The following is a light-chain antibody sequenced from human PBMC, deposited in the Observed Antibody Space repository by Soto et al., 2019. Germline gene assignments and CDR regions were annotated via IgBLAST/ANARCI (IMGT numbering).Light chain of an antibody. CDR2: DAS. CDR3: QQRSNWPPIT. Sequence: EIVLTQSPATLSLSPGERATLSCRASQSVSSYLAWYQQKPGQAPRLLIYDASNRATGIPARFSGGGSGTDFTLTISSLEPEDFAVYYCQQRSNWPPIT. CDR1: QSVSSY. V-gene: IGKV3-11*01. J-gene: IGKJ5*01.